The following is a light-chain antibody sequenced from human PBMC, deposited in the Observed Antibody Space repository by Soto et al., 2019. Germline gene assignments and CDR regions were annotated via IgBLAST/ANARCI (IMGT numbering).Light chain of an antibody. Sequence: DIQMTQSPSTLSACVGDRVTITCRASQSISSWLAWYQQKPGKAPKLLIYDASSLESGVPSRFSGSGSGTEFTLTISSLQPDDFATYYFQQYNSYSGTFGQGTKVDIK. CDR3: QQYNSYSGT. CDR1: QSISSW. J-gene: IGKJ1*01. V-gene: IGKV1-5*01. CDR2: DAS.